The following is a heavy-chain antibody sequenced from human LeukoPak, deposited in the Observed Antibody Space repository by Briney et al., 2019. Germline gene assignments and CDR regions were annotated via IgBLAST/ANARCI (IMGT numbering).Heavy chain of an antibody. J-gene: IGHJ4*02. D-gene: IGHD1-1*01. V-gene: IGHV1-69*13. CDR3: ARERASGGTFSFDY. Sequence: SVKVSCKASGGSFSSYTFAWVRQAPGQGLEWMGGIIPAFGSPNYSQRFHGRVTITADESTSTAYMDLSSLRSDDTALYYCARERASGGTFSFDYWGQGTLVTVSS. CDR1: GGSFSSYT. CDR2: IIPAFGSP.